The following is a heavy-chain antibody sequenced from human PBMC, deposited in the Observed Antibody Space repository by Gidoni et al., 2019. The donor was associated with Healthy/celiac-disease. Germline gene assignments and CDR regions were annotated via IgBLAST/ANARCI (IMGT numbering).Heavy chain of an antibody. V-gene: IGHV3-21*01. CDR2: ISSSSSYI. Sequence: EVQLVESGGGLVKPGGSLRLSCAASGFTFSSYSRNWVRQAPGKGLEWVSSISSSSSYIYYADSVKGRFTISRDNAKNSLYLQMNSLRAEDTAVYYCARDIRLWFGELSGGAFDYWGQGTLVTVSS. CDR3: ARDIRLWFGELSGGAFDY. D-gene: IGHD3-10*01. J-gene: IGHJ4*02. CDR1: GFTFSSYS.